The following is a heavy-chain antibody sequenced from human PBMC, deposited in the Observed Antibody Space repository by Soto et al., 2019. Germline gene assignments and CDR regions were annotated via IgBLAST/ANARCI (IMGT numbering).Heavy chain of an antibody. CDR1: GGTFSRYA. CDR2: IIPIFGTA. D-gene: IGHD6-19*01. V-gene: IGHV1-69*13. J-gene: IGHJ4*02. Sequence: ASVKVSCKASGGTFSRYAISWVRQAPGQGLEWMGGIIPIFGTANYAQKFQGRVTITADESTSTAYMELSSLRSEDTAVYYCARWKRTVAGDFDYWGQGTLVTVSS. CDR3: ARWKRTVAGDFDY.